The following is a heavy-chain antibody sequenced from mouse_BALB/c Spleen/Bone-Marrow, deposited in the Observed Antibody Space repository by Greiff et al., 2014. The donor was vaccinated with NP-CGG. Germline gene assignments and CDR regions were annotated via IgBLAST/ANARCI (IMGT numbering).Heavy chain of an antibody. V-gene: IGHV14-3*02. J-gene: IGHJ3*01. CDR1: GFNIKDTY. CDR3: VRDDDYYIGPWFVY. CDR2: IDPANGNT. Sequence: EVKVVESGAELVKPGASVKLSCTSSGFNIKDTYMNWVKQRPEQGLEWIGRIDPANGNTNYDPKFQGKATITADTSSNTAYLQLSSLTSEDTAVYYCVRDDDYYIGPWFVYWGQGTLVTVSA. D-gene: IGHD2-3*01.